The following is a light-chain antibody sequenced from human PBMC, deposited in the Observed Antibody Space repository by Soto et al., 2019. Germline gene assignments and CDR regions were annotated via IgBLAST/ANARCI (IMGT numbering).Light chain of an antibody. CDR2: EVS. J-gene: IGLJ3*02. Sequence: QSALTQPASASGSPGQSVTISCTGTSSDVGGYNYVSWYQQHPGKAPKLMIYEVSKRPSGVPNRFSGSKSGNTASLTVSGLQAEDEADYYCCSYAGSNNWVFGGGTKLTVL. CDR1: SSDVGGYNY. CDR3: CSYAGSNNWV. V-gene: IGLV2-8*01.